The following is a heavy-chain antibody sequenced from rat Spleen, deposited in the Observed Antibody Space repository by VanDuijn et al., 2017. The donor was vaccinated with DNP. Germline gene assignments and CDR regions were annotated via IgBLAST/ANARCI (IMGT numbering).Heavy chain of an antibody. J-gene: IGHJ4*01. CDR2: ISTSGSRT. V-gene: IGHV5-25*01. CDR1: GFTFSNYY. CDR3: ARHRTIMPYYYAMDA. Sequence: EVQLVESGGGLVQPGRSLKLSCAASGFTFSNYYMAWVRQAPKKGLEWVATISTSGSRTFYPDSVKGRFTFSRDNAKSSLYLQMDSLRSEDTATYYCARHRTIMPYYYAMDAWGQGASVTVSS. D-gene: IGHD1-12*01.